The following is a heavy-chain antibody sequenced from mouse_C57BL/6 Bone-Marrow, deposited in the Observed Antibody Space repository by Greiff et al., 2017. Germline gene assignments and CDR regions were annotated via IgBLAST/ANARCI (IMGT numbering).Heavy chain of an antibody. CDR1: GYTFTSYG. D-gene: IGHD1-1*01. CDR3: ARKFNYYGSSYAMDY. CDR2: IYPRSGNT. V-gene: IGHV1-81*01. Sequence: QVQLKESGAELARPGASVKLSCKASGYTFTSYGISWVKQRTGQGLEWIGEIYPRSGNTYYNEKFKGKATLTADKSSSTAYMELRSLTSEDSAVYFCARKFNYYGSSYAMDYWGQGTSVTVSS. J-gene: IGHJ4*01.